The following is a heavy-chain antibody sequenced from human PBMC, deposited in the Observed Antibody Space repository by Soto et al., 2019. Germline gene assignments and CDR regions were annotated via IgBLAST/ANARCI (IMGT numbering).Heavy chain of an antibody. CDR1: GGTFSSYA. J-gene: IGHJ6*02. CDR2: IIPIFGTA. D-gene: IGHD1-1*01. Sequence: SVKVSCKASGGTFSSYAISWVRQAPGQGLEWMGGIIPIFGTANYAQKFQGRVTITADASTSTAYMELSSLRSEDTAVYFCARRTVREGYYGMDVWGQGTTVTVSS. V-gene: IGHV1-69*13. CDR3: ARRTVREGYYGMDV.